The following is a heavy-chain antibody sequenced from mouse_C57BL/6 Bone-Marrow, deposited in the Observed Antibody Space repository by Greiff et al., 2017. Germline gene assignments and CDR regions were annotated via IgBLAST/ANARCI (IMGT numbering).Heavy chain of an antibody. D-gene: IGHD2-4*01. J-gene: IGHJ3*01. Sequence: EVQLQESGPGLVKPSQSLSLTCSVTGYSITRGYYWNWIRQFPGNKLEWMGYISYDGSNNYNPSLKNRISITRDTSKNQFFLKLNSVTTEDTATYYCAREDYDGFAYWGQGTLVTVSA. CDR1: GYSITRGYY. CDR2: ISYDGSN. CDR3: AREDYDGFAY. V-gene: IGHV3-6*01.